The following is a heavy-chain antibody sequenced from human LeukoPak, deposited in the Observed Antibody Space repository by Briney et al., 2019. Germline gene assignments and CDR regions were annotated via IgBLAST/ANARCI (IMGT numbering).Heavy chain of an antibody. CDR1: GFTFSGYG. Sequence: PGGSLRLSCAASGFTFSGYGMHWVRQAPGKGLEWVAFIWYDGSNKYYADSVKGRFTISRDNSKNTLYLQMNSLRAEDTAVYYCAKDRGWLQFTDYWGQGTLVTVSS. J-gene: IGHJ4*02. V-gene: IGHV3-30*02. CDR3: AKDRGWLQFTDY. D-gene: IGHD5-24*01. CDR2: IWYDGSNK.